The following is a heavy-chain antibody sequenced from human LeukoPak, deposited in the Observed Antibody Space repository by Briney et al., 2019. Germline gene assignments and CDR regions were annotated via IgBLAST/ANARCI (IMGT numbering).Heavy chain of an antibody. CDR3: AKSHLGYDSP. CDR2: ISGSGGST. CDR1: GFTFSSYA. D-gene: IGHD3-22*01. Sequence: GGSLRLSCAASGFTFSSYAMSWVRQAPGKGLEWVSAISGSGGSTYYADSVKGRFTISRDNSKNTLYLQMNSLRAEDTAAYYRAKSHLGYDSPWGQGTLVTVSS. V-gene: IGHV3-23*01. J-gene: IGHJ4*02.